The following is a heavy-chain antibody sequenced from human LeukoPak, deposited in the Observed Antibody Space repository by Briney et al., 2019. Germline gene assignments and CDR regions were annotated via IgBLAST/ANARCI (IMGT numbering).Heavy chain of an antibody. J-gene: IGHJ6*02. CDR1: GGSISSYY. Sequence: SETLSLTCTVSGGSISSYYWSWIRQPPGKGLEWIGYIYYSGSTNYNPSPKSRVTISVDTSKNQFSLKLSSVTAADTAVYYCARGSFIYYYYYGMDVWGQGTTVTVSS. CDR3: ARGSFIYYYYYGMDV. V-gene: IGHV4-59*01. D-gene: IGHD2-15*01. CDR2: IYYSGST.